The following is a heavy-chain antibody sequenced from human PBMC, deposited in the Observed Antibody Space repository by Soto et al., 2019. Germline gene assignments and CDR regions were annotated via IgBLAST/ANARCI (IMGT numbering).Heavy chain of an antibody. Sequence: QVQLVQSGAEVKKPGSSVKVSCKASGGTFSSYAISWVRQAPGQGLEWMGGIIPIFGTANYAQKFQGRVTMTTDTSTSTAYMELRSLRSDDTAVYYCARDHVSIAARWSAYYFDYWGQGTLVTVSS. D-gene: IGHD6-6*01. J-gene: IGHJ4*02. CDR2: IIPIFGTA. CDR1: GGTFSSYA. CDR3: ARDHVSIAARWSAYYFDY. V-gene: IGHV1-69*06.